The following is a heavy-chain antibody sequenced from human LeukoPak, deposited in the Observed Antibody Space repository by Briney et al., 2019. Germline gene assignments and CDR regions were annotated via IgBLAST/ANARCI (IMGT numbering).Heavy chain of an antibody. V-gene: IGHV4-4*07. J-gene: IGHJ1*01. Sequence: PSLTLSLTCTLSRASMSSYYWIWIRHPAERGLEGIGHMYTDGSTNYNPFLNSRVTMSVDTTNKHFSLRLNSVTAADTAVYYCATYDQKLAFANWGQGTLVTVSS. CDR3: ATYDQKLAFAN. CDR1: RASMSSYY. D-gene: IGHD6-13*01. CDR2: MYTDGST.